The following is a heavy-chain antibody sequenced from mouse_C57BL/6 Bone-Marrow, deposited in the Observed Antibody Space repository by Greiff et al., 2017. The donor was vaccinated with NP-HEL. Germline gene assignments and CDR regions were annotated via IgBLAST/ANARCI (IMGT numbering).Heavy chain of an antibody. J-gene: IGHJ4*01. CDR3: AKTADYYGSSYGAMDY. Sequence: QVQLQQSGAELVKPGASVKLSCKASGYTFTSYWMQWVKQRPGQGLEWIGEIDPSDSYTNYNQKFKGKATLTVDTSSSTAYMQLSSLTSEDSAVYYCAKTADYYGSSYGAMDYWGQGTSVTVSS. V-gene: IGHV1-50*01. D-gene: IGHD1-1*01. CDR1: GYTFTSYW. CDR2: IDPSDSYT.